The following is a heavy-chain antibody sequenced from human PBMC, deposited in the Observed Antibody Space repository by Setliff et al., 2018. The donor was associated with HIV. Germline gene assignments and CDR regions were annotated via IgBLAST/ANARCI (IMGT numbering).Heavy chain of an antibody. Sequence: SVKVSCKASGGTFSSYTINWVRQAPGQGLEWMGRSIPILGIGNDEQAQKFKGRVTFTADKSTSTVYMELRNLRSDDTAVYYCARVQVGDPYYSYYYMDVWGEGTTVTVSS. CDR1: GGTFSSYT. D-gene: IGHD2-8*02. CDR3: ARVQVGDPYYSYYYMDV. V-gene: IGHV1-69*02. J-gene: IGHJ6*03. CDR2: SIPILGIG.